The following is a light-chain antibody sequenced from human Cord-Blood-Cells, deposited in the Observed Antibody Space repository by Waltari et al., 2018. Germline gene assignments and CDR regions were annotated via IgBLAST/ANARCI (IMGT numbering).Light chain of an antibody. Sequence: IVMKQSPATLSVSPGERATHSCRASQSVNSNLAWYQQKPGQAPRLLIYGASTRATGIPARFSGSGSGTEFTLTISSLQSEDVAVYYCQQYNNWPYSFGQGTKLEIK. CDR3: QQYNNWPYS. CDR2: GAS. CDR1: QSVNSN. J-gene: IGKJ2*03. V-gene: IGKV3-15*01.